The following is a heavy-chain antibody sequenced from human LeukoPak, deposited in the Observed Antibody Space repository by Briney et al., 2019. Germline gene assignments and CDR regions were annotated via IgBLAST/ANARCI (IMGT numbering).Heavy chain of an antibody. CDR1: GFTLSSYW. CDR3: VRGNPFGGY. CDR2: IKQDGSEI. Sequence: GGSLRLPCAASGFTLSSYWMIWVRQAPGKGLEWVANIKQDGSEISYVDSVKGRFTISRDNAKNSLYLQMNSLRAEDTAVYYCVRGNPFGGYWGQGTLVTVSS. J-gene: IGHJ4*02. D-gene: IGHD2-15*01. V-gene: IGHV3-7*03.